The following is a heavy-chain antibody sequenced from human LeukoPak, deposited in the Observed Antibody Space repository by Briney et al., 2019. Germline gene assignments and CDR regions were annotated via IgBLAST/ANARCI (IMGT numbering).Heavy chain of an antibody. CDR3: ARDRGYTYGHPLDY. J-gene: IGHJ4*02. D-gene: IGHD5-18*01. CDR1: GFIFSNYA. V-gene: IGHV3-33*05. CDR2: IQRDGGEQ. Sequence: GGSLRLSCAASGFIFSNYAMHWVRQPPGKGLEWVSLIQRDGGEQYYADSVRGRLTISRDNSKNALYLQMNSLGAEDTAVYYCARDRGYTYGHPLDYWGQGTLVTVSS.